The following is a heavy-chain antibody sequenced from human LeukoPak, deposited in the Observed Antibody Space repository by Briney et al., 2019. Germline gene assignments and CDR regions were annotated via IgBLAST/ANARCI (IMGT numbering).Heavy chain of an antibody. CDR3: ASSSGIFGVVIGHYYYGMDV. V-gene: IGHV1-46*01. CDR2: INPSGGST. CDR1: GYTFSSYY. J-gene: IGHJ6*02. Sequence: GASVKVSCKASGYTFSSYYMHWVRQAPGQGLEWMGVINPSGGSTSYAQKFQGRVTITADESTSTAYMELSSLRSEDTAVYYCASSSGIFGVVIGHYYYGMDVWGQGTTVTVSS. D-gene: IGHD3-3*01.